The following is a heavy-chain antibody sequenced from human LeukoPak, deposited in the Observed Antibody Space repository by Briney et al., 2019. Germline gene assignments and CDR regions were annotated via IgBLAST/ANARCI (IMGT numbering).Heavy chain of an antibody. D-gene: IGHD6-13*01. CDR1: GFTFSSYG. J-gene: IGHJ4*02. Sequence: GGSLRLSCAASGFTFSSYGMHWVRQAPGKGMEWVAVIWYDGSNKYYADSVKGRFTISRDNSKNTLYLQMNSLRAEDTAVYYCARDPPSSNSGEVPFDYWGQGTLVTVSS. CDR3: ARDPPSSNSGEVPFDY. V-gene: IGHV3-33*01. CDR2: IWYDGSNK.